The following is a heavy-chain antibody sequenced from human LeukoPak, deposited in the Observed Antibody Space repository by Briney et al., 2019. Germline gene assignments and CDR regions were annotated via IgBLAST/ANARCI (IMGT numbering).Heavy chain of an antibody. D-gene: IGHD3-10*01. CDR3: ARIMYYYGSGPFDY. Sequence: PGGSLRLSCAASGFTFSSYAMHWVRQAPGKGLEWVAVISYDGSNKYYADSVKGRFTISRDNSKNTLYLQMNSLRAEDTAVYYCARIMYYYGSGPFDYWGQGTLVTVSS. CDR1: GFTFSSYA. CDR2: ISYDGSNK. V-gene: IGHV3-30-3*01. J-gene: IGHJ4*02.